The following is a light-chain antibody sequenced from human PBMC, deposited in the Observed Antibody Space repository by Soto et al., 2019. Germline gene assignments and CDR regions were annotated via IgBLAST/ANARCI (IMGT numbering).Light chain of an antibody. V-gene: IGKV3-11*01. J-gene: IGKJ1*01. CDR2: DAS. CDR3: QQRSNWPPT. Sequence: EVVLPPFPATLFLSPGERDTHSCRASQSVSSYLAWYQQKPGQAPRLLIYDASNRATGIPARFSGSGSGTDFTLTISSLEPEDFAVYYCQQRSNWPPTFGQGTKVDIK. CDR1: QSVSSY.